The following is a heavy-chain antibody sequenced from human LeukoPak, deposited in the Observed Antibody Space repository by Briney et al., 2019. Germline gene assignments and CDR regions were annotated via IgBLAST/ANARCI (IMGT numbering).Heavy chain of an antibody. CDR2: IYCRGSS. J-gene: IGHJ2*01. CDR3: TRQWYCSGGGCYSGWYFDL. V-gene: IGHV4-59*05. CDR1: GGSIRSCY. Sequence: PSETLSLTCTVSGGSIRSCYWSWLRQPAEGVLEWSGSIYCRGSSYDSPSGRSRVTISVDTSNTQFSLEMNSVTPANTAVYDCTRQWYCSGGGCYSGWYFDLWGRGTLVTVSS. D-gene: IGHD2-15*01.